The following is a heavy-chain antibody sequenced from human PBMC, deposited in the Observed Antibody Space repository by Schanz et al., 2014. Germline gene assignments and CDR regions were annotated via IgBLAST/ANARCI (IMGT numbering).Heavy chain of an antibody. CDR1: GFTMRNEW. CDR2: IKSRIHGGTT. V-gene: IGHV3-15*01. J-gene: IGHJ4*02. Sequence: EVQLVESGGGLVKPGGSLRLSCAASGFTMRNEWMSWVRQAPGKGLEWVARIKSRIHGGTTDYAAPVKGRFTISRDDSKHTVYLQMDSLKTEDTALYYCTTAHYSGNYETLDYWGQGTLVTVSS. CDR3: TTAHYSGNYETLDY. D-gene: IGHD6-13*01.